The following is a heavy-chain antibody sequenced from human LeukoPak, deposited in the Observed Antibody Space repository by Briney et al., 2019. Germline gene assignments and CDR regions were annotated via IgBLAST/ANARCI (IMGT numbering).Heavy chain of an antibody. J-gene: IGHJ4*02. Sequence: SETLSLTCTVSGGSIISYYGSWIRQPPGKGLEYIGYIYYSGSTNYNPSLKSRVTISVDTSKSQFSLNLRSVTAADTAVYYCARGSGTTYRPSDYWGQGILVTVSS. CDR2: IYYSGST. D-gene: IGHD3-10*01. CDR1: GGSIISYY. V-gene: IGHV4-59*13. CDR3: ARGSGTTYRPSDY.